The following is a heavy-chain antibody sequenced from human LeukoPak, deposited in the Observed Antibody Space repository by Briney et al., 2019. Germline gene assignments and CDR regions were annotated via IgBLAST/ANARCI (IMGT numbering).Heavy chain of an antibody. J-gene: IGHJ4*02. V-gene: IGHV1-3*03. Sequence: ASVKVSCKASGYTFTSYDINWVRQAPGQRLEWMGWINAGNGNTKYSQEFQGRVTITRDTSASTAYMELSSLRSEDMAVYYCARAASTRFTLSPGDYWGQGTLVTVSS. D-gene: IGHD6-25*01. CDR1: GYTFTSYD. CDR3: ARAASTRFTLSPGDY. CDR2: INAGNGNT.